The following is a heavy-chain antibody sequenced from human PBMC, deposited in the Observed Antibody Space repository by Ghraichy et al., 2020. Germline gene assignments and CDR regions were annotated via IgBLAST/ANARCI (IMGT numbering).Heavy chain of an antibody. CDR1: GDSFTGHY. CDR3: ARSLATVTNYNYHSMDV. J-gene: IGHJ6*02. CDR2: INPNSGGT. V-gene: IGHV1-2*04. D-gene: IGHD4-11*01. Sequence: ASVKVSCKASGDSFTGHYIHWVRQAPGQGLEWIGWINPNSGGTKYAQKFRGWVTMTRDTSISTAYIELSRLMADDTATYYCARSLATVTNYNYHSMDVWGQGTTVTVSS.